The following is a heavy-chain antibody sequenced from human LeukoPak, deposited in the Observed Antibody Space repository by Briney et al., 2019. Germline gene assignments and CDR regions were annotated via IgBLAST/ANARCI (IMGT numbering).Heavy chain of an antibody. V-gene: IGHV4-39*01. D-gene: IGHD6-19*01. Sequence: PSETLSLTCTVSGGSISSSSYYWGWIRQPPGKGLEWIGSIYYSGSTYYNPSLKSRVTMSVDTSKNQFSLKLSSVTAADTAVYYCARQYPGIAVAGRADYWGQGTLVTVSS. CDR2: IYYSGST. CDR1: GGSISSSSYY. CDR3: ARQYPGIAVAGRADY. J-gene: IGHJ4*02.